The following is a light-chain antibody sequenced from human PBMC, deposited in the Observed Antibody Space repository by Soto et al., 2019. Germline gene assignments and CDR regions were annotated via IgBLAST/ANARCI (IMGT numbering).Light chain of an antibody. Sequence: QSVLTQPPSVFGAPGQRVTISCVGSSSNIGAGYDVHWYQQVPGTAPKLLIYGNGNRPSGVPDRFSGSKSGTSASLAITGLQAEDEADYYCQSYDNTLSAHVVFGGGTKVTVL. CDR2: GNG. V-gene: IGLV1-40*01. CDR3: QSYDNTLSAHVV. CDR1: SSNIGAGYD. J-gene: IGLJ2*01.